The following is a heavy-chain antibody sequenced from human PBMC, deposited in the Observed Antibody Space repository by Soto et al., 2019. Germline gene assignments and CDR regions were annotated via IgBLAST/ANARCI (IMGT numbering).Heavy chain of an antibody. CDR2: IIPIFNTA. D-gene: IGHD2-2*02. CDR3: ASVELSTSRYKS. Sequence: QVHLVQSGAEVKKPGSSVKVSCKASGGTFSSYAITWVRQAPGQGLEWMGGIIPIFNTANYAQKFQGRVTITADRSTTTADMELSGLRSEDAAVYYCASVELSTSRYKSWGQGTLVSVSS. V-gene: IGHV1-69*06. J-gene: IGHJ4*02. CDR1: GGTFSSYA.